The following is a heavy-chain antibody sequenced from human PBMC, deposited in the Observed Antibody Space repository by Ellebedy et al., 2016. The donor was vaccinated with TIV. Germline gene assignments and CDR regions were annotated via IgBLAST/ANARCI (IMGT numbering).Heavy chain of an antibody. CDR1: GFTFSSYA. CDR2: FGVSGDST. CDR3: ARGRSGTYIHHAFDY. Sequence: GESLKISCAASGFTFSSYAMSWVRQAPGKGLEWVSGFGVSGDSTYYVDSVKGRFTISRDNSKNTLYLQMNSPRAEDTAIYYCARGRSGTYIHHAFDYWGQGTLVTVSS. V-gene: IGHV3-23*01. J-gene: IGHJ4*02. D-gene: IGHD1-14*01.